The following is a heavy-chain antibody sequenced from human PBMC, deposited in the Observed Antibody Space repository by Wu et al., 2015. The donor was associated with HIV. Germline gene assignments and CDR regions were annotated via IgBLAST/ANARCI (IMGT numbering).Heavy chain of an antibody. CDR2: MNASSGDS. V-gene: IGHV1-46*01. J-gene: IGHJ4*02. CDR3: ARESIDMDSNGKRAHRGHYFDY. D-gene: IGHD3-22*01. CDR1: GYSFPHKF. Sequence: QVQLVQSGAEVRKPGASVKISCRPFGYSFPHKFIHWVRRAPGQGFEWMGWMNASSGDSISAQKFRGRVTLTRETTANRVYLELRSLRSDDTAFYYCARESIDMDSNGKRAHRGHYFDYWGQGTEVTVSS.